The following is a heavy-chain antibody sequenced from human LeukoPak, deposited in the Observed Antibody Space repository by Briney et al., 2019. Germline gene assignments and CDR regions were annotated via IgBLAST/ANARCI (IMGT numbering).Heavy chain of an antibody. Sequence: SRNLSLTCAISGDSVSSSSVAWNWIRQSPSRGLEWLGRTNYRSRWYNDYAVSVKSRITITSDTSKNQFSLQLNSVTPDDTAVYYCARVQFCSGGSCQGYFQHWGQGTLVTVSS. CDR1: GDSVSSSSVA. CDR3: ARVQFCSGGSCQGYFQH. V-gene: IGHV6-1*01. D-gene: IGHD2-15*01. J-gene: IGHJ1*01. CDR2: TNYRSRWYN.